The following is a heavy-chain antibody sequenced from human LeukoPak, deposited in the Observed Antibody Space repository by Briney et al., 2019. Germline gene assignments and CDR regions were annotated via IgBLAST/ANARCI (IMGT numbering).Heavy chain of an antibody. CDR1: GGSISSYY. D-gene: IGHD5-18*01. CDR3: ARHGGYSYDFNYYFDY. V-gene: IGHV4-59*01. Sequence: SETLSLTCTVSGGSISSYYWSWIRQPPGEGLEWIGYIYYSGSTNYNPSLKSRVTISVDTSKNQFSLKLSSVTAADTAVYYCARHGGYSYDFNYYFDYWGQGTLVTVSS. J-gene: IGHJ4*02. CDR2: IYYSGST.